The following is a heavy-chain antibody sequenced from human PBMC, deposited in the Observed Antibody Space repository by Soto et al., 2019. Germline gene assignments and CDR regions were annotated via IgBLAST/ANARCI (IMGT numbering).Heavy chain of an antibody. CDR2: IIPILGIA. D-gene: IGHD2-2*01. CDR3: AREPDIVVVPAAMRGDDYYGMDV. V-gene: IGHV1-69*08. CDR1: GGTFSSYT. Sequence: QVQLVQSGAEVKKPGSSVKVSCKASGGTFSSYTISWVRQAPGQGLEWMGRIIPILGIANYAQKFQGRVTMTADKATSTAYMEPSSLRSEDTAVDYCAREPDIVVVPAAMRGDDYYGMDVGGQGTTVTVAS. J-gene: IGHJ6*02.